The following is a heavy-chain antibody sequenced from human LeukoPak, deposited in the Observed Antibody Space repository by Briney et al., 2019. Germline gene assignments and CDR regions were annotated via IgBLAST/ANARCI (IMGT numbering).Heavy chain of an antibody. Sequence: GRSLRLSCAAYAFTFTDYCLNCVRQAPGKGLEWVAYISPSSTHKYYADSVKGRFTISRDNANNSLYLQMNSLRAEDTAVYYCARGPSAYCSNANCYRHFDYWGQGTLVTVSS. D-gene: IGHD2-2*01. CDR1: AFTFTDYC. CDR2: ISPSSTHK. V-gene: IGHV3-48*01. J-gene: IGHJ4*02. CDR3: ARGPSAYCSNANCYRHFDY.